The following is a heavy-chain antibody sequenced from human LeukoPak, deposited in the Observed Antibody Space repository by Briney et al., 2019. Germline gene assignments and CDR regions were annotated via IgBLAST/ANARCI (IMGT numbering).Heavy chain of an antibody. D-gene: IGHD7-27*01. V-gene: IGHV3-66*01. CDR3: AGTSLGHDAFDI. J-gene: IGHJ3*02. CDR2: IYSGGGT. CDR1: GFTVSSNY. Sequence: GSLRLSCAASGFTVSSNYMGWVRQAPGKGLEWVSVIYSGGGTNYADSVKGRFTISRDKSKNTLYLQMNSLRAEDTAVYYCAGTSLGHDAFDIWGQGTMVTVSS.